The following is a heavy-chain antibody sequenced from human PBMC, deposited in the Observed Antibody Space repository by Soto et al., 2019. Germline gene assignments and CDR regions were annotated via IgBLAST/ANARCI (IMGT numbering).Heavy chain of an antibody. CDR3: ARGDFWSGYPFSAGTDYVMDV. J-gene: IGHJ6*02. Sequence: SVEVTCKASGGTLSSYAISWVRQAPGQGREWRGLIIPIFGTANYAQKLQGRVTMTTDTSTSTAYMELGSLRSDDTAVYYCARGDFWSGYPFSAGTDYVMDVWGQGTTVPGSS. D-gene: IGHD3-3*01. CDR2: IIPIFGTA. V-gene: IGHV1-69*05. CDR1: GGTLSSYA.